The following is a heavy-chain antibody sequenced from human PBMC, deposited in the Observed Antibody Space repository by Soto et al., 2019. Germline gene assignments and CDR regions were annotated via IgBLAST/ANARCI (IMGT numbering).Heavy chain of an antibody. J-gene: IGHJ4*02. CDR2: IVVGSGDT. CDR3: GALVPDDSSGYYGPSDY. V-gene: IGHV1-58*02. Sequence: SVKVSCKASGFTFTSSAMQWVRQARGQRLEWIGWIVVGSGDTNYAQKFQERVTITRDVSTSTVYMELSSLRSEDTAVYYCGALVPDDSSGYYGPSDYWGQGTLVSVSS. CDR1: GFTFTSSA. D-gene: IGHD3-22*01.